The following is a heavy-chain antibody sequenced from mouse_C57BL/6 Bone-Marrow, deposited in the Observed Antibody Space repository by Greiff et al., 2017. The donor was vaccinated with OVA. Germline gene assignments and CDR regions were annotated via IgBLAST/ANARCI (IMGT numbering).Heavy chain of an antibody. Sequence: EVQLQQSGAELVRPGASVKLSCTASGFNITDDYMHWVKQRPEQGLEWIGWIDPENGDTEYASKFQGKATITADTSSNTAYLQLSSLTSEDTAVYYCTTSLDGYYPFAYWGQGTLVTVSA. J-gene: IGHJ3*01. D-gene: IGHD2-3*01. CDR2: IDPENGDT. CDR3: TTSLDGYYPFAY. V-gene: IGHV14-4*01. CDR1: GFNITDDY.